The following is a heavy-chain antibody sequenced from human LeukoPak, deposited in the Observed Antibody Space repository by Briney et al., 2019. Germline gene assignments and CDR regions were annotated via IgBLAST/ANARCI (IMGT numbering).Heavy chain of an antibody. CDR3: ARWDSGEWFHDAFDI. D-gene: IGHD3-3*01. CDR1: GYSISSGYY. V-gene: IGHV4-38-2*01. Sequence: PSETLSLTCGVSGYSISSGYYRGWLRPPPGKGLGCTGSIYHSGSTYYNHSVKRRVTLSVDTSKNQFSLKLRSVTAAHTALYYCARWDSGEWFHDAFDIWGQGTRVTVCS. J-gene: IGHJ3*02. CDR2: IYHSGST.